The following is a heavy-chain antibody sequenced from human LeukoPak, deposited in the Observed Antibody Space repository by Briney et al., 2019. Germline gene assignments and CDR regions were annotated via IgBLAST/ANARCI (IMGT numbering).Heavy chain of an antibody. J-gene: IGHJ4*02. CDR2: IYPGDSDT. V-gene: IGHV5-51*01. Sequence: PGESLKISCRGSGYSFNTYRIGWVRQMPGKGLEWMGIIYPGDSDTRYSPSFQGQVTMSADKSINTAYLQWSSLKASDTAMYYCARRQGCSSTSCPPDYWGQGTLVTVSS. CDR3: ARRQGCSSTSCPPDY. D-gene: IGHD2-2*01. CDR1: GYSFNTYR.